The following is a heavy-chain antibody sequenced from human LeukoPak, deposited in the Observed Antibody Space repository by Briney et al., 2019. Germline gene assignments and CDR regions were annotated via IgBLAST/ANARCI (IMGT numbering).Heavy chain of an antibody. V-gene: IGHV3-49*04. CDR3: TRDRLPSKSVPTCFDY. J-gene: IGHJ4*02. CDR2: IRTEAYGESS. CDR1: GFRFGEYT. D-gene: IGHD3-16*01. Sequence: PGGSLRLSCKTPGFRFGEYTVSWVRQAPGKGLEWVGFIRTEAYGESSEYAASVADRFIISRDDSKRVAYLQMNSLKSEDTAVYYCTRDRLPSKSVPTCFDYWGQGTLVTVSS.